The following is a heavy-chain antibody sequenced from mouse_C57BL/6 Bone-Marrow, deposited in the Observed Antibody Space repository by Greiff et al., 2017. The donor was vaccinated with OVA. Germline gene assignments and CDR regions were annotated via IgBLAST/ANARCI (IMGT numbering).Heavy chain of an antibody. CDR1: GYTFTSYW. CDR2: IDPSDSYT. CDR3: ARSHGSSSSFAY. J-gene: IGHJ3*01. V-gene: IGHV1-69*01. Sequence: QVQLQQPGAELVMPGASVKLSCKASGYTFTSYWMHWVKQRPGQGLEWIGEIDPSDSYTNYNQKFKGKSTLTVDKSSSTAYMQLSSLTSEDSAVYYCARSHGSSSSFAYWGQGTLVTVSA. D-gene: IGHD1-1*01.